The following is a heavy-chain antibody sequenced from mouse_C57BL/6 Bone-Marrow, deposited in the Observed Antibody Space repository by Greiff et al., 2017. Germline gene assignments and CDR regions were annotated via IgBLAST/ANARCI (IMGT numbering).Heavy chain of an antibody. Sequence: VQLQQPGAELVKPGASVKMSCKASGYTFTSYWITWVKQRPGQGLEWIGDIYPGSGSTNYNEKFKSKATLTVDTSSSTAYMQLSSLPSEDSAVYYCAKPTTTVVEYYAMDYWGQGTSVTVSS. CDR1: GYTFTSYW. CDR3: AKPTTTVVEYYAMDY. V-gene: IGHV1-55*01. J-gene: IGHJ4*01. CDR2: IYPGSGST. D-gene: IGHD1-1*01.